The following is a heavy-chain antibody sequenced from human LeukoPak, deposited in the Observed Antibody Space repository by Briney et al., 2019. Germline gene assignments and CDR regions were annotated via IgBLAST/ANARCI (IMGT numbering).Heavy chain of an antibody. J-gene: IGHJ6*03. Sequence: ASVKVSCKASGYTFTSCAMNWVRQAPGQGLEWMGWINTNTGNPTHAQGFTGRFVFSLDTSVSTTYLQISSLKAEDTAVYYCARKEWIQLRDDYYYYRDVWGKGTRVTVSS. CDR1: GYTFTSCA. V-gene: IGHV7-4-1*02. CDR3: ARKEWIQLRDDYYYYRDV. CDR2: INTNTGNP. D-gene: IGHD5-18*01.